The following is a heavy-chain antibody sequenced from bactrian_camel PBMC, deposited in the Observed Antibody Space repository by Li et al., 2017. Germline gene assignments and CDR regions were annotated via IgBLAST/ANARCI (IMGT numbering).Heavy chain of an antibody. CDR2: LAPDGSLA. CDR3: ASNSIDSYLEGFHH. D-gene: IGHD8*01. Sequence: HVQLVESGGGLVQPGGSLTLSCASYGFAFSDYGLSWVRQVPGKGLEWVSSLAPDGSLAYYAVSVKGRFTISRDNTKNTVDLQMVSLKSEDTALYYCASNSIDSYLEGFHHWGQGTQVTVS. V-gene: IGHV3S9*01. J-gene: IGHJ4*01. CDR1: GFAFSDYG.